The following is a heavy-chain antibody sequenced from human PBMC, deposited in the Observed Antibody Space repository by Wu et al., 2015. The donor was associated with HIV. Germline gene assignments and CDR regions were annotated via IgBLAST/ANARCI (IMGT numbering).Heavy chain of an antibody. D-gene: IGHD3-22*01. J-gene: IGHJ4*02. CDR1: GGTFRTNA. CDR2: LVSVFHSP. Sequence: QLQLEQSGAEVREPGSSVKVSCKASGGTFRTNAISWVRQAPGQEFEWIGGLVSVFHSPNYAKNFQGRVTISADESTGTAYMELSSLRSDDTAVYYCAREAQYYYDSSGYSQYYFDYVGPGNAGHRLL. CDR3: AREAQYYYDSSGYSQYYFDY. V-gene: IGHV1-69*12.